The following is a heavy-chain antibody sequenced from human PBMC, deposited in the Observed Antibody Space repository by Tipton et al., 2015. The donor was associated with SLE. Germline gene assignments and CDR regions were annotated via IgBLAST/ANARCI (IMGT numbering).Heavy chain of an antibody. CDR2: IRYDGSNK. CDR1: GFTFSSYG. J-gene: IGHJ4*02. D-gene: IGHD6-6*01. CDR3: AKDHQLGVDY. V-gene: IGHV3-30*02. Sequence: SLRLSCAASGFTFSSYGMHWVRQAPGKGLEWVAFIRYDGSNKYYADSVEGRFTISRDNSKNTLYLQMNSLRAEDTAVYYCAKDHQLGVDYWGQGTLVTVSS.